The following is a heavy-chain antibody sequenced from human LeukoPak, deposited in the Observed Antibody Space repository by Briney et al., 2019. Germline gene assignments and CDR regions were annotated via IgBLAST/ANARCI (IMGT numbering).Heavy chain of an antibody. J-gene: IGHJ4*02. Sequence: SETLSLTCTVSGGSISSSSYYWGWIRQPPGKGLEWIGSIYYSGSTYYNPSLKSRVTISVDTSKNQFSLKLSSVTAADTAVYYRASPTTVTTGGFSYWGQGTLVTVSS. CDR1: GGSISSSSYY. CDR3: ASPTTVTTGGFSY. CDR2: IYYSGST. D-gene: IGHD4-17*01. V-gene: IGHV4-39*07.